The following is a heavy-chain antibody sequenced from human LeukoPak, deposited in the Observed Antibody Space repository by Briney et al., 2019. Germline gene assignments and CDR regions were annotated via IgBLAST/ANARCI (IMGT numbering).Heavy chain of an antibody. D-gene: IGHD1-1*01. CDR2: ISGSGTTK. CDR3: ARPHGTLIASYYFDS. J-gene: IGHJ4*02. V-gene: IGHV3-11*01. Sequence: PGGSLRLSCAASGFTLSDYYMSWLRQAPGKGLEWVSCISGSGTTKYYTDSVKGRFTISRDNAKHSLYLQMNSLRADDTGVYYCARPHGTLIASYYFDSWGQGTLVTVSS. CDR1: GFTLSDYY.